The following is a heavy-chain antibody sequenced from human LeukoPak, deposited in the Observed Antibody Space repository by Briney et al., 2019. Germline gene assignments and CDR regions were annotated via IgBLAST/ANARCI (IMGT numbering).Heavy chain of an antibody. D-gene: IGHD3-22*01. CDR1: GFTVSSNY. CDR3: ANLSRGYYYTVDY. V-gene: IGHV3-66*01. J-gene: IGHJ4*02. Sequence: PGGSLRLSCAASGFTVSSNYMSWVRQAPGKGLEWVSVIYSGGSTYYADSVKGRFTISRDNSKNTLYLQMNSLRAEDTAVYYCANLSRGYYYTVDYWGQGTLVTVSS. CDR2: IYSGGST.